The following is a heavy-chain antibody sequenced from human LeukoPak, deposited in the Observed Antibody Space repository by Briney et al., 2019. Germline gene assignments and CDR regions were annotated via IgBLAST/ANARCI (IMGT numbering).Heavy chain of an antibody. CDR3: ARVVGFGELLTYYFDY. D-gene: IGHD3-10*01. CDR2: IIPIFGTA. Sequence: AASVKVSCKASGGTFSSYAISWVRQAPGQGLEWMGGIIPIFGTANYAQKFQGRVTITADESTSTAYMELSSLRSEDTAVYYCARVVGFGELLTYYFDYWGQRTLVTVSS. V-gene: IGHV1-69*01. J-gene: IGHJ4*02. CDR1: GGTFSSYA.